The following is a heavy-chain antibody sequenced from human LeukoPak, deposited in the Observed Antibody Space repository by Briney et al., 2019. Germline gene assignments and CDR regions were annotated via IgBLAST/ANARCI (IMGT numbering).Heavy chain of an antibody. CDR1: GGSISSGDYS. CDR3: ARGYQPLDWFDP. J-gene: IGHJ5*02. Sequence: SETLSLTCAVSGGSISSGDYSWSWIRQPPGRALEWIGYIYHSGSTSYNPSLKSRVTISVDRSTNQFSLKLSSVTAADTAVYYCARGYQPLDWFDPWGQGTLVTVSS. V-gene: IGHV4-30-2*01. D-gene: IGHD1-14*01. CDR2: IYHSGST.